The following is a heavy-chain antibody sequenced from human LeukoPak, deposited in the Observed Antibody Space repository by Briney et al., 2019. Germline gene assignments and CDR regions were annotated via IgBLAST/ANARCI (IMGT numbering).Heavy chain of an antibody. Sequence: PGGSLRLSCAASGFTFSSYGMHWVRQAPGKGLEWVAFIRYDGSNKYYADSVKGRFTISRDNSKNTLYLQMNSLRAEDTAVYYCVKISSSQSEYYFDYWGQGTLVTVSS. J-gene: IGHJ4*02. CDR2: IRYDGSNK. D-gene: IGHD6-6*01. CDR1: GFTFSSYG. V-gene: IGHV3-30*02. CDR3: VKISSSQSEYYFDY.